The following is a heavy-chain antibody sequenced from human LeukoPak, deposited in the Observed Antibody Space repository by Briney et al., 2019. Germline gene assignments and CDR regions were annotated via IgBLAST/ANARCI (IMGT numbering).Heavy chain of an antibody. D-gene: IGHD6-13*01. Sequence: ASVKVSCKASGYTFTGYYMHWVRQAPGQGLEWMGWINPNSGGTNYAQKFQGRVTMTRDTSISTAYMELSRLRSDDTAVYYCARDTDRQLVHFVYWGQGTLVTVSS. J-gene: IGHJ4*02. V-gene: IGHV1-2*02. CDR1: GYTFTGYY. CDR3: ARDTDRQLVHFVY. CDR2: INPNSGGT.